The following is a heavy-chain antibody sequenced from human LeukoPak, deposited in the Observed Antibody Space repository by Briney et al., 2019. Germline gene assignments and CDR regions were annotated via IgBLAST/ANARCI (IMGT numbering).Heavy chain of an antibody. CDR2: ISGSGGST. Sequence: GGSLRLSWAASGFTFSSYAMSWVRQAPGKGLEWVSAISGSGGSTYYADSVKGRFTISRDNSKNTLYLQMNSLRAEDTAVYYCAKGTVLWFGELPDYWGQGTLVTVS. V-gene: IGHV3-23*01. CDR1: GFTFSSYA. CDR3: AKGTVLWFGELPDY. J-gene: IGHJ4*02. D-gene: IGHD3-10*01.